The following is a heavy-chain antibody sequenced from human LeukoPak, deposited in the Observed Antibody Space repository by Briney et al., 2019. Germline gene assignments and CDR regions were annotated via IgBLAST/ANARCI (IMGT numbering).Heavy chain of an antibody. J-gene: IGHJ5*02. CDR3: ASMPGEDCSGGSCRPPYNWFDP. CDR1: GGSISSGGYS. Sequence: PSQTLSLTCAVSGGSISSGGYSWSWIRQPPGKGLEWIGYIYHSGSTYYNPSLKSRVTISVDRSKNQFSLKLSSVTAADTAVYYCASMPGEDCSGGSCRPPYNWFDPWGQGTLVTVSS. V-gene: IGHV4-30-2*01. CDR2: IYHSGST. D-gene: IGHD2-15*01.